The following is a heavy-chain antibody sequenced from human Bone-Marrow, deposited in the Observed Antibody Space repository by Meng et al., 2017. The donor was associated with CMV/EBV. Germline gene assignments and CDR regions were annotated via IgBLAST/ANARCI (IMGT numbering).Heavy chain of an antibody. J-gene: IGHJ4*02. CDR3: ARGGGRSRSGSYSVDY. CDR1: GGSISSSSYY. Sequence: GSLRLSCTVSGGSISSSSYYWGWIRQPPGKGLEWIGSIYYSGSTNYNPSLKSRVTISVDTSKNQFSLKLSSVTAADTAVYYCARGGGRSRSGSYSVDYWGQGTLVPVSS. D-gene: IGHD1-26*01. V-gene: IGHV4-39*07. CDR2: IYYSGST.